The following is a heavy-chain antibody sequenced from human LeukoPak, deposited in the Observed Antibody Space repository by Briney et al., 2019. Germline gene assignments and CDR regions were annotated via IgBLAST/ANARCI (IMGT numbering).Heavy chain of an antibody. J-gene: IGHJ4*02. D-gene: IGHD3-9*01. V-gene: IGHV3-33*01. CDR3: ARSTSSEYDIYHFGY. Sequence: PGRSLRLSCAASGFTFSSYGMHWVRQAPGKGLEWVAVIWYDGNNKYYADSVKGRFTISRDNSKNTLYLQMNSLRAEDTAVYYCARSTSSEYDIYHFGYWGQGTLVTVSS. CDR1: GFTFSSYG. CDR2: IWYDGNNK.